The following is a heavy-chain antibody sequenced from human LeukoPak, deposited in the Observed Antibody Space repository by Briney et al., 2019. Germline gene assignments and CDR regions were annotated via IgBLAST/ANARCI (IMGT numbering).Heavy chain of an antibody. CDR1: GYKFTHYW. Sequence: GESLKISCEASGYKFTHYWIAWVRQMPGKGLEWMGIISPGDSDIRYSPSFQGQVTISADKSISTAYLQWSSLKASDTAMYYCARRYYYASGDPYGMDVWGQGTTVIVSS. CDR2: ISPGDSDI. V-gene: IGHV5-51*01. J-gene: IGHJ6*02. CDR3: ARRYYYASGDPYGMDV. D-gene: IGHD3-10*01.